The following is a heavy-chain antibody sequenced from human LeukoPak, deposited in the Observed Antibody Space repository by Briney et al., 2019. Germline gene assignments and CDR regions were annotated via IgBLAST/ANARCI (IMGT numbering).Heavy chain of an antibody. V-gene: IGHV4-59*01. CDR1: GGSISSYY. CDR2: IYYSGST. Sequence: SETLSLTRTVSGGSISSYYWSWIRQPPGKGLEWIGYIYYSGSTNYNPSLKSRVTISVDTSKNQFSLKLSSVTAADTAVYYCARDIPTIFGVVNPNWYFDLWGRGTLVTVSS. J-gene: IGHJ2*01. CDR3: ARDIPTIFGVVNPNWYFDL. D-gene: IGHD3-3*01.